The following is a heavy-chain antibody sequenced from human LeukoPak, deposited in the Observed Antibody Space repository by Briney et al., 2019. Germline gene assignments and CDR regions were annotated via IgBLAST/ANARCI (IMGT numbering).Heavy chain of an antibody. D-gene: IGHD3-3*01. V-gene: IGHV4-30-4*01. J-gene: IGHJ4*02. CDR3: ARGLEGGYLY. CDR2: IYYSGST. CDR1: GGSFSGYY. Sequence: SETLSLTCAVYGGSFSGYYWSWIRQPPGKGLEWIGYIYYSGSTYYNPSLKSRVTISVDTSKNQFSLKLSSVTAADTAVYYCARGLEGGYLYWGQGTLVTVSS.